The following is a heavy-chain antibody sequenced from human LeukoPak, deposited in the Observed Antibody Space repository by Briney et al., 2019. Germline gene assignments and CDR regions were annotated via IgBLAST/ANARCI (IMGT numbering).Heavy chain of an antibody. D-gene: IGHD2-15*01. J-gene: IGHJ4*02. CDR2: IKQDGSEK. Sequence: PGGSLRLSCAASGFTFSSYWMSWVRQAPGKGLEWVANIKQDGSEKYYVDSVKGRFTISRDNAKNSLYLQMNSLRAEDTAVYYCARGTDIVVLVAATTSYYFDYWGQGTLVTVSS. CDR1: GFTFSSYW. V-gene: IGHV3-7*01. CDR3: ARGTDIVVLVAATTSYYFDY.